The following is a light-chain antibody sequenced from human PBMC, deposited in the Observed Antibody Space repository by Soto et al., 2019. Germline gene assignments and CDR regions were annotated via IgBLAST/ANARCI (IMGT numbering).Light chain of an antibody. CDR2: DTS. CDR1: QSVNSNY. V-gene: IGKV3-20*01. J-gene: IGKJ4*01. Sequence: EIVLMQSPGTLSLSPGEGATLSCRASQSVNSNYLAWYQQKPGQAPTVLIFDTSRRATGIPDRFSGSGSGTDFTLTISRLEPEDFAVYYCQQYGSSPLTFGGGTKVEIK. CDR3: QQYGSSPLT.